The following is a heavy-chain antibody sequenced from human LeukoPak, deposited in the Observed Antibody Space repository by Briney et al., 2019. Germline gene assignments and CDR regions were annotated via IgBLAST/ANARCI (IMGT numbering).Heavy chain of an antibody. J-gene: IGHJ4*02. Sequence: GRSLRLSCAASGFTFSSYAMHWVRQAPGKGLEWVAVISYDGSNKYYADSVKGRFTISRDNSKNTLYLQMNSLRAEDTAVYYCARALGGSTSCYVRCGFDYWGQGALVTVSS. CDR2: ISYDGSNK. D-gene: IGHD2-2*01. CDR1: GFTFSSYA. CDR3: ARALGGSTSCYVRCGFDY. V-gene: IGHV3-30*04.